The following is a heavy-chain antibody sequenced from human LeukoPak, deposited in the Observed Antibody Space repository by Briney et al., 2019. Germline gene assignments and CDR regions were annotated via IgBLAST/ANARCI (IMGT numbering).Heavy chain of an antibody. V-gene: IGHV1-69*13. CDR3: ARDRDFWSGYYDFDY. CDR1: GGTLSSYA. J-gene: IGHJ4*02. Sequence: SVKVSCKASGGTLSSYAISWVRQAPGQGLEWMGGIITIFGTANYAQKFQGRVTITADESTSTAYMELSSLRSEDTAVYYCARDRDFWSGYYDFDYWGQGTLVTVSS. CDR2: IITIFGTA. D-gene: IGHD3-3*01.